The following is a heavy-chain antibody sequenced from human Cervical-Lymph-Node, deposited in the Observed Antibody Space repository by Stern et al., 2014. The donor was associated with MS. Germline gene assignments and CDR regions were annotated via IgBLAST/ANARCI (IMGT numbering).Heavy chain of an antibody. D-gene: IGHD1-1*01. CDR3: ASGKSGSYRYLDY. J-gene: IGHJ4*02. Sequence: EVQLVESGGGLVQPGRSLRLSCAASGFTFDGYAMDWVRQAPGKGLEWVSGISWNSGAIGYADSVKGRFTISRDNAKNSLYLQMNSLRAEDTALYYCASGKSGSYRYLDYGGQGTLVTGSS. CDR1: GFTFDGYA. CDR2: ISWNSGAI. V-gene: IGHV3-9*01.